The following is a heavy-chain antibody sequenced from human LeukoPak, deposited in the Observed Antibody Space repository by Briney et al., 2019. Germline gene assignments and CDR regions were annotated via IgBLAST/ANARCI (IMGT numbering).Heavy chain of an antibody. CDR3: ARDLQYYYDSSGYYDGY. V-gene: IGHV4-59*12. CDR2: IYYSGST. CDR1: GGSISSYY. Sequence: VKPSETLSLTCTVSGGSISSYYWSWIRQPPGKGLEWIGYIYYSGSTNYNPSLKSRVTISVDTSKNQFSLKLSSVTAADTAVYYCARDLQYYYDSSGYYDGYWGQGTLVTVSS. D-gene: IGHD3-22*01. J-gene: IGHJ4*02.